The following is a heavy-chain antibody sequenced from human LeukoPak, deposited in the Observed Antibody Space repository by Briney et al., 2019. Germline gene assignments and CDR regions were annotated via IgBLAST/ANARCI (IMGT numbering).Heavy chain of an antibody. D-gene: IGHD3-22*01. CDR3: ARSAWDYYGSSGWFY. CDR2: IKQDGSEK. CDR1: GFTFSSYW. V-gene: IGHV3-7*01. J-gene: IGHJ4*02. Sequence: GGSLRLSCAASGFTFSSYWMSWVRQAPGKGLEWVANIKQDGSEKYYVDSVKGRFTISRDNAKNSLYLQMNSLRAEDTAVYYCARSAWDYYGSSGWFYWGQGTLVTVSS.